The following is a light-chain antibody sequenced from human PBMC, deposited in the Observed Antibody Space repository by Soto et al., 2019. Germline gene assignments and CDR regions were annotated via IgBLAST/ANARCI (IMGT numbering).Light chain of an antibody. Sequence: DIQMTQSPSSVSASVGARVTITCRSSQGISSWLAWYQHKPGKAPTLLIYAASSLQSGVPSRFIGSGSGTDFTLTISSLQAEDFAKYYCQQANSFTHTFGQGKRLAIK. CDR1: QGISSW. J-gene: IGKJ5*01. CDR3: QQANSFTHT. CDR2: AAS. V-gene: IGKV1-12*01.